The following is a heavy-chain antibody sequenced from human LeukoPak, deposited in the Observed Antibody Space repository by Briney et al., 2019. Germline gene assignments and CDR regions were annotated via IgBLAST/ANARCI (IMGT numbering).Heavy chain of an antibody. V-gene: IGHV4-34*01. Sequence: SETLSLTCAVYGGSFSGYYWSWIRQPPGKGLEWIGEINHSGSTNYNPSLKSRVTISVDTSKNQFSLKLSSVTAADTAVYYCARAYRLFDYWGQGTLVTVSS. CDR2: INHSGST. CDR3: ARAYRLFDY. D-gene: IGHD3-16*02. CDR1: GGSFSGYY. J-gene: IGHJ4*02.